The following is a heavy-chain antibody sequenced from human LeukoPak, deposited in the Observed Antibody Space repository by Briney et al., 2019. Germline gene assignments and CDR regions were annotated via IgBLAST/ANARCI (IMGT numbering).Heavy chain of an antibody. J-gene: IGHJ4*02. Sequence: GGSLRLSCAASGFTFRNYWMSWVRQAPGTGLEWVANIKQDGSDRNYVTSVRGRFTISGDNAESSLYLQMNSLRAEDTALYYCVRNLAVAGTCFDSWGQGTLVTVSS. CDR3: VRNLAVAGTCFDS. D-gene: IGHD6-19*01. V-gene: IGHV3-7*03. CDR2: IKQDGSDR. CDR1: GFTFRNYW.